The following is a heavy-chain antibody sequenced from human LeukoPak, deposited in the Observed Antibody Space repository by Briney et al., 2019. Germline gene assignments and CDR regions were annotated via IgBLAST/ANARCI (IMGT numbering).Heavy chain of an antibody. J-gene: IGHJ4*02. Sequence: KPSETLSLTCTVSGGSIHTYNWMWIRQPAGKGLEFIGRNNFAGRGYYNPSLKSRVTISVDSPSNQFPLELTSVTAADTAVYYCARDRQHSYGSDLDHWGQGILVTVSS. CDR3: ARDRQHSYGSDLDH. V-gene: IGHV4-4*07. CDR1: GGSIHTYN. CDR2: NNFAGRG. D-gene: IGHD5-18*01.